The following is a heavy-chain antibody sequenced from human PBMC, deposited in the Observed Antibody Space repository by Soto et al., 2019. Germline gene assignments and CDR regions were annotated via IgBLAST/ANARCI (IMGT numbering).Heavy chain of an antibody. D-gene: IGHD3-22*01. CDR3: ARDPSGSYFDD. CDR1: GFTFSSYG. Sequence: PGGSLRLSCAASGFTFSSYGMHWVRQAPGKGLEWVAVIWYDGSNKYYADSVKGRFTISRDNSKNTLYLQMNSLRAEDTAVYYCARDPSGSYFDDWGQGTLVTVSS. V-gene: IGHV3-33*01. CDR2: IWYDGSNK. J-gene: IGHJ4*02.